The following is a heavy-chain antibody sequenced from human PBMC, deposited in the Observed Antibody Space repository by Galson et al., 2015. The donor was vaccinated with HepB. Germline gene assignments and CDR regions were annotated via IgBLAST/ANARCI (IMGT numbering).Heavy chain of an antibody. V-gene: IGHV3-23*01. Sequence: SLRLSCAASGFTFSSYAMSWVRQAPGKGLEWVSAISGSGGSTYYADSVKGRFTISRDNSKNTLYLQMNSLRAEDTAVYYCAKAPRWDSGYDIDYWGQGTLVTVSS. J-gene: IGHJ4*02. CDR3: AKAPRWDSGYDIDY. CDR1: GFTFSSYA. CDR2: ISGSGGST. D-gene: IGHD5-12*01.